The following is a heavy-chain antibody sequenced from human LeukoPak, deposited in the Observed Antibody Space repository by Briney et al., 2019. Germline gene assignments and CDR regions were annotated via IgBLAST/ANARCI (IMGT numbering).Heavy chain of an antibody. J-gene: IGHJ5*02. V-gene: IGHV3-74*01. CDR3: ARDWRSGGRSWFDP. Sequence: GGALRLSCAASGFTFSSYWMHWVRQAPGKGLVWVSRINSDGSSTSYADSVKGRFTISRDNAKNTLYLQMNRLRAEDTAVYYCARDWRSGGRSWFDPWGQGTLVTVSS. CDR2: INSDGSST. CDR1: GFTFSSYW. D-gene: IGHD3-16*01.